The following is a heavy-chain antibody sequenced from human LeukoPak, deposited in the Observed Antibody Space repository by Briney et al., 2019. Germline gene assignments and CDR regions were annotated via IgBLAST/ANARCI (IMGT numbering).Heavy chain of an antibody. D-gene: IGHD3-22*01. Sequence: SETLSLTCTLSGGSISSYYWSWIRQPPGKGLEWIGYIYYSGSTNYNPSLKSRVTISVDTSKNQFSLKLSSVTAADTAVYYCARYYYDSRGYLPENWFDPWGQGTLVTVSS. J-gene: IGHJ5*02. V-gene: IGHV4-59*01. CDR3: ARYYYDSRGYLPENWFDP. CDR2: IYYSGST. CDR1: GGSISSYY.